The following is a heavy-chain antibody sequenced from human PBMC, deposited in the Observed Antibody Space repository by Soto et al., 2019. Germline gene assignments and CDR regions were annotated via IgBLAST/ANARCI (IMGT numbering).Heavy chain of an antibody. J-gene: IGHJ5*02. D-gene: IGHD4-17*01. CDR3: ARTGRSGLRWLDFFDP. CDR2: IYPADSDT. CDR1: GFTFTNYW. V-gene: IGHV5-51*01. Sequence: GESLKISCETSGFTFTNYWIVWVRQVPGKGLEWMGLIYPADSDTRYNPSFQGQVTISADTSTNTAFLHWSSLSASDSATYFCARTGRSGLRWLDFFDPWGQGTLVTVSS.